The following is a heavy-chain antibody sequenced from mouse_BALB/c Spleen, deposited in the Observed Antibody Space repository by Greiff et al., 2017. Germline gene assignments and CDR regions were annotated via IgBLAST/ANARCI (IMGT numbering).Heavy chain of an antibody. CDR3: ARQGLHLYFDY. J-gene: IGHJ2*01. D-gene: IGHD3-1*01. CDR2: ISSGGSYT. CDR1: GFTFSSYA. V-gene: IGHV5-9-3*01. Sequence: EVMLVESGGGLVKPGGSLKLSCAASGFTFSSYAMSWVRQTPEKRLEWVATISSGGSYTYYPDSVKGRFTISRDNAKNTLYLQMSSLRSEDTAMYYCARQGLHLYFDYWGQGTTLTVSS.